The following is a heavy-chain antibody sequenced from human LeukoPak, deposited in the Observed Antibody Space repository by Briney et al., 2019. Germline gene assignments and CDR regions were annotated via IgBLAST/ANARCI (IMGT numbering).Heavy chain of an antibody. V-gene: IGHV1-2*02. Sequence: GASVKVSCKASGYTFTGYYMHWVRQAPGQGLEWMGWINPKSGGTNYAQKFQGRVTMTRDTSISTAYMELSRLRSDDTAVYYCARVRIVVVPAAGFDPWGQGTLVTVSS. D-gene: IGHD2-2*01. J-gene: IGHJ5*02. CDR3: ARVRIVVVPAAGFDP. CDR2: INPKSGGT. CDR1: GYTFTGYY.